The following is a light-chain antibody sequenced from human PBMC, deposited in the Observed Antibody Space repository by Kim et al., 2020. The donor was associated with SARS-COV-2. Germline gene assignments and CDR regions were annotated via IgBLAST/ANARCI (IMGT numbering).Light chain of an antibody. Sequence: QRVNISCTGSTSNIGAGYDVHWYQQLPGAAPKLLIYTNINRPSGVPDRFFGSKSGTSASLAITGLQAADEADYYCQSYDSSLGGSVFGGGTQLTVL. V-gene: IGLV1-40*01. J-gene: IGLJ2*01. CDR3: QSYDSSLGGSV. CDR1: TSNIGAGYD. CDR2: TNI.